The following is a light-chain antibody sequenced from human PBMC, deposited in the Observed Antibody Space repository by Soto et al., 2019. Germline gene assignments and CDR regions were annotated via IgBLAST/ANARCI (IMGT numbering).Light chain of an antibody. CDR2: GNT. J-gene: IGLJ1*01. Sequence: QSVLTQPPSVCGSPGQRVTISCTGSNSNIGAGYDVHWYQHLPGAAPKLLIYGNTNRPSGVPDRFSGSQSDTSSSLAITGLQAEDEADYYCQSYDRSLNDFVFGTGTKVTVL. CDR3: QSYDRSLNDFV. V-gene: IGLV1-40*01. CDR1: NSNIGAGYD.